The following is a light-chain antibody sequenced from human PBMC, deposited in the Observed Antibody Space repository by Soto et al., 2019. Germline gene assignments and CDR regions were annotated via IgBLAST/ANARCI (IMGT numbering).Light chain of an antibody. CDR3: QTWGTGIPWV. CDR1: SGHSSYA. J-gene: IGLJ3*02. V-gene: IGLV4-69*01. Sequence: QLVLTQWPSASASLGASVKLTCTLSSGHSSYAIAWHQQQPEKGPRYLMKLNSDGSHSKGDGIPDRFSGSSSGAERYLTISSLQSEDEVDYYCQTWGTGIPWVFGGGTKVTVL. CDR2: LNSDGSH.